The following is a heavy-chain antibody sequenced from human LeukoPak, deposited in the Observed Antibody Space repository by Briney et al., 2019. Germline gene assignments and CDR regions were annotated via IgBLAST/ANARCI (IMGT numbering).Heavy chain of an antibody. CDR2: ISGSGVST. Sequence: GGSLRLSCAASGFTFSSYSVNWVRQAPGKGLEWVSAISGSGVSTYYADSVKGRFTVSRDNSKNTLYLQMSSLRAEDTAVYYCAKDERNWNYNLASQTYDWGQGTLVTVSS. J-gene: IGHJ4*02. D-gene: IGHD1-7*01. V-gene: IGHV3-23*01. CDR3: AKDERNWNYNLASQTYD. CDR1: GFTFSSYS.